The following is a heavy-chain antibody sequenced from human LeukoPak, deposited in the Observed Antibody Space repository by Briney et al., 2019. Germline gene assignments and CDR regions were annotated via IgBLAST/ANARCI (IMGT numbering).Heavy chain of an antibody. CDR3: ARDREVVAFDI. Sequence: GGSLRLSCAASGFTFSDYYMSWIRQPPGKGLEWVSYISGSTTYTNYADSVRGRFTISTDNSKNSLYLQMNSLRAEDTAVYYCARDREVVAFDIWGQGTMVTVP. V-gene: IGHV3-11*05. J-gene: IGHJ3*02. CDR2: ISGSTTYT. CDR1: GFTFSDYY. D-gene: IGHD1-26*01.